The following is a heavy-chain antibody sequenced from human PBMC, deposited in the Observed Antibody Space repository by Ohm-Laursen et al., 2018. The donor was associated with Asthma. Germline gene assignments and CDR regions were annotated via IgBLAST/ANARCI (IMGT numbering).Heavy chain of an antibody. Sequence: SLRFSCSASGFTFNSYGIHWVRQAPGKGLEWVAVISFDGSNKYYADSVKGRFTISRDNSKNTLYLQMNSLRAEDTAIYYCAKDVLGFVAAAQDWGQGTLVTVSS. D-gene: IGHD6-13*01. V-gene: IGHV3-30*18. J-gene: IGHJ4*02. CDR2: ISFDGSNK. CDR3: AKDVLGFVAAAQD. CDR1: GFTFNSYG.